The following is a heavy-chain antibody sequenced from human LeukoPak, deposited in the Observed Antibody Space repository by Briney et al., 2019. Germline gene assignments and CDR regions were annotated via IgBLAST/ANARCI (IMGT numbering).Heavy chain of an antibody. J-gene: IGHJ4*02. V-gene: IGHV4-59*12. CDR1: GGSISSYY. Sequence: PSETLSLTCTVSGGSISSYYWSWIRQPPGKGLEWIGYIYYSGSTNYNPSLKSRVTISVDTSKNQFSLRLSSVTAADTAVYYCASRGYNYGYTAFDYWGQGTLVTVSP. CDR3: ASRGYNYGYTAFDY. D-gene: IGHD5-18*01. CDR2: IYYSGST.